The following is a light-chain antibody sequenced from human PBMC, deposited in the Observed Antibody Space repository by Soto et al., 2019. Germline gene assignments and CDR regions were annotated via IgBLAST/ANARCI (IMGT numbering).Light chain of an antibody. CDR2: EVT. V-gene: IGLV2-14*01. CDR1: SSDIGDYDY. Sequence: QSALTQPASVSGSPGQSITISCTGTSSDIGDYDYVSWYQQHPGKAPKLIVYEVTNRPSGVSDRFSGSKSGNTASLSISGLQAEDEADYYCTSYSRYRVLVFGGGTKVTVL. CDR3: TSYSRYRVLV. J-gene: IGLJ3*02.